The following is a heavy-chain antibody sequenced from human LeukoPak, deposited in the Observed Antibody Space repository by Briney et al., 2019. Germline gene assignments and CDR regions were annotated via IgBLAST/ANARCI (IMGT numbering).Heavy chain of an antibody. CDR2: INQDGSEI. CDR3: ARDHRFGGVPHWFDP. CDR1: GFSFTSYW. D-gene: IGHD3-16*01. J-gene: IGHJ5*02. V-gene: IGHV3-7*01. Sequence: GGSLRLSCAASGFSFTSYWLSWVRQAPGKGLQWVANINQDGSEIHYADSVKGRFTISRDNAENLVYLQMSSLRAEDTAVYYCARDHRFGGVPHWFDPWGQGTLVTVSS.